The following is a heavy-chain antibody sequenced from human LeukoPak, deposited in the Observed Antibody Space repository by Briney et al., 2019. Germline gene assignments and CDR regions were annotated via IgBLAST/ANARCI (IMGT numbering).Heavy chain of an antibody. CDR3: TREGYFDGTGPL. CDR1: GFTTGDYA. J-gene: IGHJ4*02. Sequence: PGGSLRLSCTPSGFTTGDYAMGWFRQAPGKGLEWVGLIRGQAYGGTTEYGASVKGRFIISRDDSKNIVFLQMNSLKIEDTAFYYCTREGYFDGTGPLWGQGTLVTVSS. V-gene: IGHV3-49*03. CDR2: IRGQAYGGTT. D-gene: IGHD2-8*02.